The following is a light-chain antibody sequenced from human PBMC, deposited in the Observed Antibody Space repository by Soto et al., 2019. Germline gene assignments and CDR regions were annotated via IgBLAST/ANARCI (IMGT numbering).Light chain of an antibody. Sequence: EVVMTQSPATLSVSPGERATLSCRASQNVNSNLAWYQQKPGQAPRLLIYRTSTRATGIPDRFSGSGSGTEFTLTISSLQSEDFAIYHCQQYDNKPPITFGQGTRLEIK. CDR3: QQYDNKPPIT. CDR2: RTS. V-gene: IGKV3D-15*01. J-gene: IGKJ5*01. CDR1: QNVNSN.